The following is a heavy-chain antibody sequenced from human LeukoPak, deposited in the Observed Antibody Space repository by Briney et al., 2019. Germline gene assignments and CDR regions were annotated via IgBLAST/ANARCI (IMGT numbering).Heavy chain of an antibody. D-gene: IGHD3-22*01. CDR2: IYYSGST. CDR1: GGSISSYY. V-gene: IGHV4-59*08. J-gene: IGHJ2*01. Sequence: SETLSLTCTVSGGSISSYYWSWIRQPPGKGLEWIGYIYYSGSTNYNPSLKSRVTISVDTSKNQFSLKLSSVTAADTAVYYCARRRYYDSSGYRHYWYFDLWGRGTPGHCFL. CDR3: ARRRYYDSSGYRHYWYFDL.